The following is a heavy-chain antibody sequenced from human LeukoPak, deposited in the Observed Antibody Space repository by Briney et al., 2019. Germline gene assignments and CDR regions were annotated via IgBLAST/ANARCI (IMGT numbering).Heavy chain of an antibody. V-gene: IGHV4-38-2*02. CDR1: GYSISSSYY. Sequence: ASETLSLTCTVSGYSISSSYYRGWIRQSPGKGLEWIGSISYNGRTYYNPSLKSRVTISVDTSKNQFSLRLNSVTAADTAVYYCARDIYGDYGNWFDPWGQGTLVTVSS. CDR2: ISYNGRT. D-gene: IGHD4-17*01. J-gene: IGHJ5*02. CDR3: ARDIYGDYGNWFDP.